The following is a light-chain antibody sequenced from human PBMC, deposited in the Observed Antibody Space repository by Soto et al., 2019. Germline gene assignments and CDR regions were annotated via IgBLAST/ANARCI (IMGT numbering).Light chain of an antibody. CDR2: DAS. Sequence: DIQMTQSPSTLSASVGDRITITCRASQSVSRRLAWFQQKPGKAPKLLIYDASSLESGVPSRFSGRGSGTEVTLTIISLQPDDCATYYCHTYNSYSLHTFGQGTKLEIK. CDR1: QSVSRR. J-gene: IGKJ2*01. V-gene: IGKV1-5*01. CDR3: HTYNSYSLHT.